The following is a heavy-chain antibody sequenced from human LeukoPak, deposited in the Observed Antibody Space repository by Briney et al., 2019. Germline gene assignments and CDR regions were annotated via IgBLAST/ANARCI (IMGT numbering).Heavy chain of an antibody. V-gene: IGHV4-59*01. D-gene: IGHD3-10*01. CDR1: VVSISKYY. J-gene: IGHJ6*03. Sequence: SETLSLTCSLSVVSISKYYWTCIPHPPGKGLECIGYIYYTVTTQYSPSLKSLDTISLDTYKTQFSLQLTSVTAADTAVYYCARGGAGSSGSGNYYPPDYMDVWGNGTTVSVSS. CDR3: ARGGAGSSGSGNYYPPDYMDV. CDR2: IYYTVTT.